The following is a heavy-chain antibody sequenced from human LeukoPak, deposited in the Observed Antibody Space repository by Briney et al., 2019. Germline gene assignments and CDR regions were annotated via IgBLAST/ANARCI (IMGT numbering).Heavy chain of an antibody. CDR3: AISRGWYSYYFDY. CDR2: ISWNSGSI. D-gene: IGHD6-19*01. V-gene: IGHV3-9*01. J-gene: IGHJ4*02. CDR1: GFTFDDYA. Sequence: GRSLRLSCAVSGFTFDDYAMHWVRQAPGKGLEWVSGISWNSGSIGYADSVKGRFTISRDNAKNSLYLQMNSLRAEDTALYCCAISRGWYSYYFDYWGQGTLVTVSS.